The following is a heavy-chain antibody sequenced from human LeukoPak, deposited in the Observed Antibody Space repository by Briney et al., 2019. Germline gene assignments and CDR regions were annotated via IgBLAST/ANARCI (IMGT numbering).Heavy chain of an antibody. D-gene: IGHD3-16*01. CDR2: IYDSGST. Sequence: SETLSLTCTVSGGSIRSSYYYWGWIRQPPGKGLEWIGSIYDSGSTYYNPSLKSRVTISVDTSKNQFSLKLNSVTAADTAVYYCARVGGNYVDWGQGTLVTVSS. CDR1: GGSIRSSYYY. V-gene: IGHV4-39*01. J-gene: IGHJ4*02. CDR3: ARVGGNYVD.